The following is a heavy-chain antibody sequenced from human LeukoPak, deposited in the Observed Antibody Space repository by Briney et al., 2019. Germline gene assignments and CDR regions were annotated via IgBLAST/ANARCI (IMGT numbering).Heavy chain of an antibody. J-gene: IGHJ4*02. CDR1: GYTFTGYY. V-gene: IGHV1-2*04. D-gene: IGHD6-19*01. Sequence: ASVKASCKASGYTFTGYYMHWVRQAPGQGLEWMGWINPNSGGTNYAQKFQGWVTMTRDTSISTAYMELSRLRSDDTAVYYCARGVAGTAYYFDYWGQGTLVTVSS. CDR2: INPNSGGT. CDR3: ARGVAGTAYYFDY.